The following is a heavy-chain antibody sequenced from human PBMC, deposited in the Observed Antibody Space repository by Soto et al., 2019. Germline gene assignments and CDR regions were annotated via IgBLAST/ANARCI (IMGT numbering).Heavy chain of an antibody. J-gene: IGHJ6*02. CDR1: GGSFSSYA. CDR3: ARDLATPGPRFPYYAMDV. V-gene: IGHV1-69*06. D-gene: IGHD6-13*01. CDR2: IVPFFGTA. Sequence: QVQLVQSGAAVKKPGSSVKVSCKASGGSFSSYAISWVRQAPGQGLEWMGGIVPFFGTANYAQKFQARVTITADKSTSTAYMELSNLRSEDTAVYYCARDLATPGPRFPYYAMDVWGQGTTVTVSS.